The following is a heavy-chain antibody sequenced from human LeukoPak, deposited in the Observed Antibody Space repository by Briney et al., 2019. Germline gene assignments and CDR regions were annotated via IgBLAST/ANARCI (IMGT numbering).Heavy chain of an antibody. CDR2: IIPIFGTA. Sequence: ASVKVSCKASGYTFTSYGISWVRQAPGQGLEWMGGIIPIFGTANYAQKFQGRVTITTDESTSTAYMELSSLKSEDTAVYYCARSDYDSSGYYFDYWGQGTLVTVSS. V-gene: IGHV1-69*05. J-gene: IGHJ4*02. D-gene: IGHD3-22*01. CDR1: GYTFTSYG. CDR3: ARSDYDSSGYYFDY.